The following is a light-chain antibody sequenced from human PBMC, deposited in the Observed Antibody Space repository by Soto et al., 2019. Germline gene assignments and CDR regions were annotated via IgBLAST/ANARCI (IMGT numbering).Light chain of an antibody. CDR1: QSISDK. CDR3: QQYKSWPYT. J-gene: IGKJ2*01. V-gene: IGKV3-15*01. CDR2: GAS. Sequence: EIVMTQSPVTLSVSPGERVTLSCRASQSISDKSAWYQQEPGQAPRLLMFGASTRATGIPARFSGSGSGTDFTLTITGLQSEDFAVYYCQQYKSWPYTFGQGTKLEIK.